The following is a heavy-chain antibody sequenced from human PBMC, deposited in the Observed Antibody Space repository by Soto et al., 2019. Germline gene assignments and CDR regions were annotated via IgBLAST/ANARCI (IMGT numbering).Heavy chain of an antibody. V-gene: IGHV2-70*01. CDR2: IDWDDDK. J-gene: IGHJ6*02. D-gene: IGHD5-18*01. CDR1: GFSLSTSGMC. CDR3: ARYVEPGMGSYYYYGRDF. Sequence: SGPTLVNPTQTLTLTCTFSGFSLSTSGMCVSWIRQPPGKALESLALIDWDDDKYYSTSLKTRLTISKDTSKNQVVLTMTYMDHVDTATYYCARYVEPGMGSYYYYGRDFWGQGTTVTF.